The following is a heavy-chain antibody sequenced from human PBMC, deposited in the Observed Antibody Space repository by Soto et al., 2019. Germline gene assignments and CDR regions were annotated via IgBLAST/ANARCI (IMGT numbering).Heavy chain of an antibody. D-gene: IGHD3-9*01. CDR2: ISGGGGCT. CDR3: AKGPEYDILTGCDH. V-gene: IGHV3-23*01. J-gene: IGHJ1*01. CDR1: GFTFSLSA. Sequence: EVQLLESGGGFVQAGESLRLSCAASGFTFSLSAMSWVREARGRGLAWVSSISGGGGCTEYAESVKSRFTISRDNSKDTVHLQMNSLRAEDTAIYYCAKGPEYDILTGCDHWGQGALVSVSS.